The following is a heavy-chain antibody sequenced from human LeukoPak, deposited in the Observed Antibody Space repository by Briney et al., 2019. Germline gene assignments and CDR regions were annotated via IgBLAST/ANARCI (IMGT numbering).Heavy chain of an antibody. CDR2: IYTSGST. Sequence: SQTLSLTCTVSGGSISSGSYYWSWIRQPAGKGLEWIGRIYTSGSTNYNPSLKGRVTISVDTSKNQFSLKLSSVTAADTAVYYCARADIAARRAWFDPWGQGTLVTVSS. D-gene: IGHD6-6*01. CDR1: GGSISSGSYY. J-gene: IGHJ5*02. CDR3: ARADIAARRAWFDP. V-gene: IGHV4-61*02.